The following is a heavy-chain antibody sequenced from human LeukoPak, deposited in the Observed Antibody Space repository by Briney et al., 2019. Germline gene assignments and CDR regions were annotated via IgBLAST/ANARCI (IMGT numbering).Heavy chain of an antibody. CDR3: AKGLYYDLLTGYFH. V-gene: IGHV3-23*01. CDR2: PSGSGGNT. J-gene: IGHJ4*02. CDR1: GFTFNNYA. D-gene: IGHD3-9*01. Sequence: LPGGSLRLSCAASGFTFNNYALSWVRPAPGLGREWGSSPSGSGGNTYYADSVKGRFTISRDNSKNALYLQMNSLRAEDTALYYCAKGLYYDLLTGYFHWGQGTLVTVSS.